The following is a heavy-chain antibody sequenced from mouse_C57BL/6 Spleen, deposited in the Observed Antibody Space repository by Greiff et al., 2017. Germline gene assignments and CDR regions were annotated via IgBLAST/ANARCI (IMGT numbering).Heavy chain of an antibody. CDR1: GFTFSDFY. D-gene: IGHD1-1*02. V-gene: IGHV7-1*01. CDR2: SRNKANDYTT. J-gene: IGHJ4*01. CDR3: ARDDYLDY. Sequence: EVKLVESGGGLVQSGRSLRLSCATSGFTFSDFYMEWVRQAPGKGLEWIAASRNKANDYTTEYSASVKGRFIVSRDTSQSILYLQMNALRAEDTASYYCARDDYLDYWGQGTSVTVSS.